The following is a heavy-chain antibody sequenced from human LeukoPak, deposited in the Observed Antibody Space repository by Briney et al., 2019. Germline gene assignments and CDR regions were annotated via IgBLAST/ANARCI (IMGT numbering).Heavy chain of an antibody. Sequence: GGSLRLSCAASGFTFSSYGIHWVRQAPGKGLEWVAFIRSDGSDKYYADSVKGRFTISRDNPKNTLYLQMNSLRAEDTAVYYCARPTYYDILTGYYTYYYYYGMDVWGQGTTVTVSS. CDR1: GFTFSSYG. CDR3: ARPTYYDILTGYYTYYYYYGMDV. CDR2: IRSDGSDK. V-gene: IGHV3-30*02. D-gene: IGHD3-9*01. J-gene: IGHJ6*02.